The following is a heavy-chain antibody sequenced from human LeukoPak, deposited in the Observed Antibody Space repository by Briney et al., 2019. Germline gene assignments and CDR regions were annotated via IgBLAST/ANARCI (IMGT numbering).Heavy chain of an antibody. Sequence: GGSLRLSCAASGFTFSSYWMHWVRQAPGKGLEWVSAISGSGGSTYYADSVKGRFTISRDNSKNTLYLQMNSLRAEDTAVYYCAKDEVVNWFDPWGQGTLVTVSS. CDR1: GFTFSSYW. CDR2: ISGSGGST. D-gene: IGHD2-21*01. CDR3: AKDEVVNWFDP. J-gene: IGHJ5*02. V-gene: IGHV3-23*01.